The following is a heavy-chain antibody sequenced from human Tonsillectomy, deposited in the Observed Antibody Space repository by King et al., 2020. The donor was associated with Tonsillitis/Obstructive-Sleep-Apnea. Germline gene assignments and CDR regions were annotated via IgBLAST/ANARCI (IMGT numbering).Heavy chain of an antibody. Sequence: VQLVESGGGVVQPGRSLRLSCAVSGFSFSNYNMHWVRQAPGKGLEWVAFISYDGSNKYYADSVKGRFTISRDNSKNTLYLQMNSLRAEDSAVYYCAGGDCSSTSCIYYYYDMDVWGQGTTVTVSS. CDR3: AGGDCSSTSCIYYYYDMDV. J-gene: IGHJ6*02. V-gene: IGHV3-30*03. CDR2: ISYDGSNK. D-gene: IGHD2-2*01. CDR1: GFSFSNYN.